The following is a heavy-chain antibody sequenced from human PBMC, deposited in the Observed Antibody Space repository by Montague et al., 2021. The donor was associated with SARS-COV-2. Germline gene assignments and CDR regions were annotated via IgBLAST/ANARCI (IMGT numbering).Heavy chain of an antibody. V-gene: IGHV6-1*01. CDR1: GASLSSDSLS. CDR3: ARKMDSSFDV. J-gene: IGHJ3*01. Sequence: VSPGASLSSDSLSWHWIRQSPSRGLEWLALTYYRSKWYNDSAPSVSGRATVKPDTSRNQFSLHLDSVTPEDTALYFCARKMDSSFDVWGKGTMVTVSS. D-gene: IGHD2-2*03. CDR2: TYYRSKWYN.